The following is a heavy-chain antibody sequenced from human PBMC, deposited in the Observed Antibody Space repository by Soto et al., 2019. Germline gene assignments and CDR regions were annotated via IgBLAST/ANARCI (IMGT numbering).Heavy chain of an antibody. CDR2: MNPNSGNT. J-gene: IGHJ3*02. CDR3: ARVAQDWYDFWSGPGAFDI. CDR1: GYTFTSYD. D-gene: IGHD3-3*01. V-gene: IGHV1-8*01. Sequence: ASVKVSCKASGYTFTSYDINWVRQATGQGLEWMGWMNPNSGNTGYAQKFQGRVTMTRNTSISTAYMELSSLRSEDTAVYYCARVAQDWYDFWSGPGAFDIWGQGIMVTVSS.